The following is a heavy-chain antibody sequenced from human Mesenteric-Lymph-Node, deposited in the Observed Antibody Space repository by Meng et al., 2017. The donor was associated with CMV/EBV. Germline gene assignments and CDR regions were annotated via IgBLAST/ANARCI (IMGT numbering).Heavy chain of an antibody. V-gene: IGHV1-8*01. CDR3: ARGWDNLHCTTKSCGMDI. CDR1: GYTFTSYD. D-gene: IGHD2-8*01. J-gene: IGHJ6*02. CDR2: MDPDSGNT. Sequence: ASVKVSCKASGYTFTSYDINWVRQATGQGLEWMGGMDPDSGNTAYAQKFQGRVTMTRSTSTSTAYMELSSLRSDDTAVYYCARGWDNLHCTTKSCGMDIWGQGTTVTVSS.